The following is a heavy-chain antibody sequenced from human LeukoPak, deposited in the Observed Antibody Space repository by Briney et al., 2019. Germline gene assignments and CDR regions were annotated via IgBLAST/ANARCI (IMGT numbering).Heavy chain of an antibody. D-gene: IGHD2-2*01. CDR2: ISYDGSNK. V-gene: IGHV3-30-3*01. CDR3: AREVYCSSTSCWFYYYYGMDV. J-gene: IGHJ6*02. CDR1: GFTFSSYA. Sequence: GGSLRLSCAASGFTFSSYAMHWVRQAPGKGLEWVAVISYDGSNKYYADPVKGRFTISRDNSKNTLYLQMNSLRAEDTAVYYCAREVYCSSTSCWFYYYYGMDVWGQGTTVTVSS.